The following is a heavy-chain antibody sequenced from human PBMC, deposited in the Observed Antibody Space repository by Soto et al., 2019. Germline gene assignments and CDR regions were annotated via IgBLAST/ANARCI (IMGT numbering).Heavy chain of an antibody. Sequence: ASVKVSCKASGYTFTSYGISWVRQAPGQGLEWMGWISAYNGNTNYAQKLQGRVTMTTDTSTSTAYMELRSLRSDDTAVYYCAKTNVDIVAYDGVIFDYWGQGTLVTVSS. D-gene: IGHD5-12*01. J-gene: IGHJ4*02. CDR3: AKTNVDIVAYDGVIFDY. CDR2: ISAYNGNT. V-gene: IGHV1-18*01. CDR1: GYTFTSYG.